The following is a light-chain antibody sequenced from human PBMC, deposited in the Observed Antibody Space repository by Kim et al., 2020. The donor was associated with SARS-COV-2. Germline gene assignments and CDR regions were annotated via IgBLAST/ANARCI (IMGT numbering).Light chain of an antibody. CDR1: QSVRNNY. CDR3: QQYGNSPT. CDR2: GAS. V-gene: IGKV3-20*01. J-gene: IGKJ1*01. Sequence: LSPGDRATLSCKASQSVRNNYLAWYQQKPGQAPRLLIYGASSRATGIPDRFSGSGSGTDFTLTISRLEPEDFAVYHCQQYGNSPTFGQGTKVDIK.